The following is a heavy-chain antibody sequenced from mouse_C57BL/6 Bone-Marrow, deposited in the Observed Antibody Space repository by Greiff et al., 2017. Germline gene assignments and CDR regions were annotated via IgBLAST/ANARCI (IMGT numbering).Heavy chain of an antibody. D-gene: IGHD4-1*01. J-gene: IGHJ2*01. CDR2: IYPTSGRT. CDR1: GYTFTSYW. Sequence: QVQLQQPGAELVKPGASVKMSCKASGYTFTSYWITWVKQRPGQGLEWIGDIYPTSGRTNYNEKFKSKAILTVDTSSNAAYMQLSSLTSEDSAVFYSARSGRLGRGFDYWGQGTTLTVSS. CDR3: ARSGRLGRGFDY. V-gene: IGHV1-55*01.